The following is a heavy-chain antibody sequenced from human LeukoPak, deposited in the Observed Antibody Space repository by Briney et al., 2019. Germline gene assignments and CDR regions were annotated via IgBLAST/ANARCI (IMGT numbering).Heavy chain of an antibody. Sequence: GGSLRLSCAASGFTFSSYGMHWVRQAPGKGLEWVAVTWYDGSNKYYADSVKGRFTISRDNSKNTLYLQMNSLRAEDTAVYYCARGEHYYDSSGYYFDYWGQGTLVTVSS. J-gene: IGHJ4*02. CDR2: TWYDGSNK. CDR3: ARGEHYYDSSGYYFDY. CDR1: GFTFSSYG. D-gene: IGHD3-22*01. V-gene: IGHV3-33*01.